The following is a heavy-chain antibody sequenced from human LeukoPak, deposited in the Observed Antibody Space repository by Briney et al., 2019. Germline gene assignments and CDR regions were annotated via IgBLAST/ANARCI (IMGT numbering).Heavy chain of an antibody. CDR1: GFSFSSYW. J-gene: IGHJ3*02. V-gene: IGHV3-74*01. CDR2: IQYDGSTT. D-gene: IGHD2-15*01. Sequence: PGXSLRLXCAASGFSFSSYWMHWVRHAPGKGLVWVARIQYDGSTTNYADSVKGRFTISRDNAKKTLYVQMNSLRAEDTAVYYCARALVAGVTLNALDIWGQGTMVTVSS. CDR3: ARALVAGVTLNALDI.